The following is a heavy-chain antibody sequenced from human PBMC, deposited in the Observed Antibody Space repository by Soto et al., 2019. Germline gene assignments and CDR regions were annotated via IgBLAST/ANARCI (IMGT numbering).Heavy chain of an antibody. CDR1: GGSISSYY. CDR2: IYTSGST. J-gene: IGHJ6*01. Sequence: SETLSLTCTVSGGSISSYYWGWIRQPAGKGLEWIGRIYTSGSTNYNPSLKSRVTMSVDTSKNQFSLKLSSVTAADTAVYYCAREGGSGSYYTDYYYYGLGCWRQVTTVVVAS. D-gene: IGHD3-10*01. V-gene: IGHV4-4*07. CDR3: AREGGSGSYYTDYYYYGLGC.